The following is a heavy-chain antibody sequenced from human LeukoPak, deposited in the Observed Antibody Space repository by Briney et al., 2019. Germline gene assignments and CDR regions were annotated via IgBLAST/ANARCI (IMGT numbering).Heavy chain of an antibody. Sequence: PGGSLRLSCAASGFTFSSYSKNWVRQAPAEGLEWGSYISSSSSTIYYADSVKGRFTISRDNAKNSLYLQMNSLRAEDTAVYYCASGPLYYDFWSGYYGPDWFDPWGQGTLVTVSS. V-gene: IGHV3-48*01. J-gene: IGHJ5*02. CDR1: GFTFSSYS. D-gene: IGHD3-3*01. CDR2: ISSSSSTI. CDR3: ASGPLYYDFWSGYYGPDWFDP.